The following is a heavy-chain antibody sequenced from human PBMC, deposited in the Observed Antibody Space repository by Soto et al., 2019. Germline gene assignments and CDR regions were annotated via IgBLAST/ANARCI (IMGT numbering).Heavy chain of an antibody. J-gene: IGHJ4*02. D-gene: IGHD6-13*01. CDR2: IYTSGST. CDR3: GRDGVIGSLPTAKKQYSCSWYTFDY. Sequence: PSETLSLTCTVSGGSISSYYWSWIRQPAGTGLEWIGRIYTSGSTNYTPALMSRGSMSVDTSKNQFSLQLSSVTAADTAVYYCGRDGVIGSLPTAKKQYSCSWYTFDYWGQGTLVTVSS. CDR1: GGSISSYY. V-gene: IGHV4-4*07.